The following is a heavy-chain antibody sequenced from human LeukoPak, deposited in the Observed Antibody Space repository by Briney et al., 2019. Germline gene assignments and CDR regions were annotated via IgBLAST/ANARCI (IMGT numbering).Heavy chain of an antibody. D-gene: IGHD3-10*01. CDR2: IFHTGSS. Sequence: SETLSLTCTVSGGSISSGDYSWGWIRQPSGKGLEWIGYIFHTGSSYYNPSLRSRVTISVDRSRNQFSLRLTSVTAADTAVYYCARELWFVNAPGSWLDPWGPGTLVAVSS. CDR1: GGSISSGDYS. V-gene: IGHV4-30-2*01. CDR3: ARELWFVNAPGSWLDP. J-gene: IGHJ5*02.